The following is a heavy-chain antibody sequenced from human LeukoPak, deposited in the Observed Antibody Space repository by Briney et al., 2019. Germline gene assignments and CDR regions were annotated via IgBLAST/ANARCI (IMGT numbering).Heavy chain of an antibody. CDR1: GFTFSSYA. CDR3: ARDANGDANEY. J-gene: IGHJ4*02. Sequence: PGRSLRLSCAASGFTFSSYAMHWVRQAPGKGLEWVGRIKSKTDGGTTDYAAPVKGRFTISRDDSKNTLYLQMNSLRAEDTAVYYCARDANGDANEYWGQGTLVTVSS. D-gene: IGHD4-17*01. V-gene: IGHV3-15*07. CDR2: IKSKTDGGTT.